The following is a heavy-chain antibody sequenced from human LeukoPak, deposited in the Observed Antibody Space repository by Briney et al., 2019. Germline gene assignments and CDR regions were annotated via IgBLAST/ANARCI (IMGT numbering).Heavy chain of an antibody. Sequence: SVKVSCKASGGTFSSYTISWVRQAPGQGLEWMGRIIPILGIANYAQKFRGGVTITADKSRSTAYMELRSLRSEDTAVYYCAREWDIVVVPAAIAPNWFDPGGQGTLVTVSS. V-gene: IGHV1-69*04. D-gene: IGHD2-2*02. CDR3: AREWDIVVVPAAIAPNWFDP. CDR1: GGTFSSYT. CDR2: IIPILGIA. J-gene: IGHJ5*02.